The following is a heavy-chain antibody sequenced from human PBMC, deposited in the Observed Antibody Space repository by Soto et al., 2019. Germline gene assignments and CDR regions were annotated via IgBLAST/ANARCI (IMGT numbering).Heavy chain of an antibody. D-gene: IGHD6-19*01. CDR1: GFIFYRYT. CDR3: GKDRGGFAGGWEYFDH. Sequence: EVQLLESGGGFIPPGGSLETPFSPSGFIFYRYTIGLVRQAPRKGLGWVSSISGRGDSTYYADSVKGRFTISRDNSENTLYLQMNNLNAEDTAFYYCGKDRGGFAGGWEYFDHWGQGELVTVSS. J-gene: IGHJ4*02. V-gene: IGHV3-23*01. CDR2: ISGRGDST.